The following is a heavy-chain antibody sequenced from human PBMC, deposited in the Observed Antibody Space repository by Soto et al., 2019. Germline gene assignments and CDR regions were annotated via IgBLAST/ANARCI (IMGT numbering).Heavy chain of an antibody. J-gene: IGHJ6*02. CDR2: ISYDGSNK. Sequence: QVQLVESGGGVVQPGRSLRLSCAASGFTFSSYAMHWVRQAPGKGLEWVAVISYDGSNKYYADSVKGRFTISRDNSNNPLYLQMNSLRAEDTAGYDCARVYYRVNSGYGSSMDVWGQGTTVTVSS. CDR1: GFTFSSYA. D-gene: IGHD5-12*01. V-gene: IGHV3-30-3*01. CDR3: ARVYYRVNSGYGSSMDV.